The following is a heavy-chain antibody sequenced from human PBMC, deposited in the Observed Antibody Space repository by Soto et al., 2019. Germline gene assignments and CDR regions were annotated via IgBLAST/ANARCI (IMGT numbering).Heavy chain of an antibody. V-gene: IGHV3-15*01. D-gene: IGHD2-15*01. Sequence: EMQLVESGGGLLKPGGSLRLSCAASGFTFRNAWMSWVRQAPGEGLEWVARIKSKVAGGTTDYAEPVKGRFTISRDDSKNMVYLQMNSLKSDDTAVYYCTTGGRSLYYYFSVYLWGQGTTVTVSS. J-gene: IGHJ6*02. CDR1: GFTFRNAW. CDR2: IKSKVAGGTT. CDR3: TTGGRSLYYYFSVYL.